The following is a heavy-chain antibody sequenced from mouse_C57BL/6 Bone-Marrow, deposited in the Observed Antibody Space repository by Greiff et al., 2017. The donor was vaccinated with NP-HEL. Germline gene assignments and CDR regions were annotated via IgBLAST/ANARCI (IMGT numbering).Heavy chain of an antibody. J-gene: IGHJ2*01. D-gene: IGHD2-4*01. CDR3: ARYDYDGYYFDY. CDR2: IRNKANGYTT. V-gene: IGHV7-3*01. CDR1: GFTFTDYY. Sequence: EVQGVESGGGLVQPGGSLSLSCAASGFTFTDYYISWVRQPPGKALEWLGFIRNKANGYTTEYSASVKGRFTISRDNSQSILYLKMNALRAEDSATYYCARYDYDGYYFDYWGQGTTLTVSS.